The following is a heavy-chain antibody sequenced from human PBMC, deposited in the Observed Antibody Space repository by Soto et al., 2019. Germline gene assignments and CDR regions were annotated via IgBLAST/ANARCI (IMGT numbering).Heavy chain of an antibody. J-gene: IGHJ4*02. V-gene: IGHV5-10-1*01. CDR1: GYSFTSYW. D-gene: IGHD6-13*01. Sequence: GESLKISCKGSGYSFTSYWISWVRQMPGKGLEWMGRIDPSDSYTNYSPSFQGHVTISADKSISTAYLQWSSLKASDTAMYYCAIFAMAADGNRVYYFDFWGPGTLVTVSS. CDR2: IDPSDSYT. CDR3: AIFAMAADGNRVYYFDF.